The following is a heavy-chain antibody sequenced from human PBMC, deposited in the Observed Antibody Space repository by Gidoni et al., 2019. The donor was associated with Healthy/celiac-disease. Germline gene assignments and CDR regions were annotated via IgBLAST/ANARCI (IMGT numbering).Heavy chain of an antibody. CDR3: ARDLRVGATIVGWFDP. V-gene: IGHV4-59*01. CDR2: IYYSGST. CDR1: GGSLSSYY. D-gene: IGHD1-26*01. J-gene: IGHJ5*02. Sequence: QVQLQESGPGLVKPSETLSLTCTVSGGSLSSYYWSWIRQPPGKGLEWIGHIYYSGSTNYNPSLKSRVTISVDTSKNQFSLKLSSVTAADTAVYYCARDLRVGATIVGWFDPWGQGTLVTVSS.